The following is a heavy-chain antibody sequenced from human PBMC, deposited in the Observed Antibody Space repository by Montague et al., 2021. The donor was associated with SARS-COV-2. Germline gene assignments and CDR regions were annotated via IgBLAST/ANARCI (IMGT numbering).Heavy chain of an antibody. D-gene: IGHD3-9*01. J-gene: IGHJ6*04. CDR1: GGSISSYY. CDR3: ARDSRTDYDWLFPGSGSYYYGMDV. CDR2: IYYIGST. V-gene: IGHV4-59*01. Sequence: ETLSLTCTVAGGSISSYYWGWIRQPPGKGLEWIGYIYYIGSTNYNPSLKGGFTISVATSKNQFSLKLSSVTAADTAMYYCARDSRTDYDWLFPGSGSYYYGMDVWGKGTTVTVSS.